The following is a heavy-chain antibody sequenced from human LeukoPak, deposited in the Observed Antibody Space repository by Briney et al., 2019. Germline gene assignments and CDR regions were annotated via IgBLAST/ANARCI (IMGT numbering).Heavy chain of an antibody. CDR3: ARLYGGHTTYDY. CDR2: INQDESAK. Sequence: GGSLRLSCAASGFTFSSYWMSWVRQAPGEGLEWVASINQDESAKYYVDSVKGRFTISRDNAKDSLFLQMNSLRAEDTAAYYCARLYGGHTTYDYWGQGTLVTVSS. V-gene: IGHV3-7*01. CDR1: GFTFSSYW. J-gene: IGHJ4*02. D-gene: IGHD4-23*01.